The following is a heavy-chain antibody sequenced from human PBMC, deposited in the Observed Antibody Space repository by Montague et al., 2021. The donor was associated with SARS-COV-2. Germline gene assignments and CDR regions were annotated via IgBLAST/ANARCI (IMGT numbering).Heavy chain of an antibody. V-gene: IGHV4-34*01. J-gene: IGHJ4*02. D-gene: IGHD4-23*01. Sequence: SETLCLTCAVYGGSLSGFYWTWIRQAPGKGLEWVGEITHGGSTSYSPALKSRPTISLDTSKNQFSLKLDSVTAADTATYYCARSHDYRGYDYFDSWGQGALVIVSS. CDR1: GGSLSGFY. CDR2: ITHGGST. CDR3: ARSHDYRGYDYFDS.